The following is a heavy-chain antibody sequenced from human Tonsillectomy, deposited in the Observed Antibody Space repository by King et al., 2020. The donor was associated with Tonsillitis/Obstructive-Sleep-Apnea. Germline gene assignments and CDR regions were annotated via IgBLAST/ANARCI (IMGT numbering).Heavy chain of an antibody. CDR3: ARAQSGDLYDY. CDR1: GGSLSSYY. J-gene: IGHJ4*02. V-gene: IGHV4-59*01. Sequence: VQLQESGPGLVKPSETLSLTCTVSGGSLSSYYWSWILQPPGKGLEWIGYIFYSGSTNYNPSLKSRVTISVDTSKNPFSLKLSSVTAADTAVYYCARAQSGDLYDYWGQGTLVTVSS. CDR2: IFYSGST. D-gene: IGHD2-21*02.